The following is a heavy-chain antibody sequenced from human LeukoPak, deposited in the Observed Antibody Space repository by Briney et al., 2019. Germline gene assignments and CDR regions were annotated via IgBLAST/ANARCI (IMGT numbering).Heavy chain of an antibody. CDR1: GYTFTSYG. D-gene: IGHD3-16*02. J-gene: IGHJ4*02. Sequence: ASVKVSCKASGYTFTSYGISWVRQAPGQGLEWMGWISAYNGNTNYAQKLQGRVTMTTDTSASTAYMELSSLRSEDTAVYYCARALGELSTPYYWGQGTLVTVSS. V-gene: IGHV1-18*01. CDR2: ISAYNGNT. CDR3: ARALGELSTPYY.